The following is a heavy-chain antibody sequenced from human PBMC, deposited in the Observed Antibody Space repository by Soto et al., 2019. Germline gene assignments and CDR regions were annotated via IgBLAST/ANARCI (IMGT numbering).Heavy chain of an antibody. D-gene: IGHD6-6*01. CDR1: GGTFSSYA. CDR3: ARADHSSSSPPFYSYHYGMDV. CDR2: IIPIFGTA. V-gene: IGHV1-69*05. Sequence: SSVKVSCKASGGTFSSYAISWVRQAPGQGLEWMGGIIPIFGTANYAQKFQGRVTITTDKSTSTAYMELSSLRSEDTAVYYCARADHSSSSPPFYSYHYGMDVWGQGSSDTVS. J-gene: IGHJ6*02.